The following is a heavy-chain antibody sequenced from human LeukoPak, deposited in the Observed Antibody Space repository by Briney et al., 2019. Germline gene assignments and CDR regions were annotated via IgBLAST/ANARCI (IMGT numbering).Heavy chain of an antibody. J-gene: IGHJ4*02. V-gene: IGHV4-39*01. CDR3: ARHESSGYYWSYFDY. CDR2: IYYSGST. CDR1: GGSISSSSYY. Sequence: SETLSLTCTVSGGSISSSSYYWGWIRQPPGKGLEWIGSIYYSGSTNYNPSLKSRVTISVDTSKNQFSLKLSSVTAADTAVYYCARHESSGYYWSYFDYWGQGTLVTVSS. D-gene: IGHD3-22*01.